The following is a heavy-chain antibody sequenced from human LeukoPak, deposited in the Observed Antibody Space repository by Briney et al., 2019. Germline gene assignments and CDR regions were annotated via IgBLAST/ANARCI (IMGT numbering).Heavy chain of an antibody. V-gene: IGHV4-39*01. CDR1: GGSISTSDYN. Sequence: SETLSLTCTVSGGSISTSDYNWGCIRQPPGKGLEWIGSINYSGNTYYNPSLKSRVTISVDTSENQFSLKLSSVTAADTAVYYCARTGMVGAADYWGQGTLVTVSS. D-gene: IGHD2-15*01. CDR3: ARTGMVGAADY. CDR2: INYSGNT. J-gene: IGHJ4*02.